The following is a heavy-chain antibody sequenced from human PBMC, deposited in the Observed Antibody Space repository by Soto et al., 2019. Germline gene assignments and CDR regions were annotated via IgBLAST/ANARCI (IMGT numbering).Heavy chain of an antibody. CDR1: GGSISSYY. CDR3: ARLTMVRGVIIYYFDY. J-gene: IGHJ4*02. V-gene: IGHV4-59*08. D-gene: IGHD3-10*01. Sequence: SETLSLTCTVSGGSISSYYWSWIRQPPWKGLEWIGYIYYSGSTNYNPSLKSRVTISVDTSKNQFSLKLSSVTAADTAVYYCARLTMVRGVIIYYFDYWGQGTLVTVSS. CDR2: IYYSGST.